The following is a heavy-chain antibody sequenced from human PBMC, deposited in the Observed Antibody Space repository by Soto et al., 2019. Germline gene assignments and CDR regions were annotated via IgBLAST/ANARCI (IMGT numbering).Heavy chain of an antibody. CDR1: AGTFSSYA. Sequence: QVQLVQSWAEVKKPGSSVKVSCKASAGTFSSYAISWVRQAPGQVLEWMGGIIPIFGTANYAQKFQGRVTITADESTSTAYMGLSRLSYEDTAVYYCARGSYYYDSSGSFFDYWGQGTLVTVSS. V-gene: IGHV1-69*01. J-gene: IGHJ4*02. CDR3: ARGSYYYDSSGSFFDY. CDR2: IIPIFGTA. D-gene: IGHD3-22*01.